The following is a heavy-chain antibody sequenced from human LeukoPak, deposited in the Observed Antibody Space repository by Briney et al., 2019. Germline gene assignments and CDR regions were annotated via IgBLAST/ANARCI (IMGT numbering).Heavy chain of an antibody. CDR3: PTEYYYDRTEYGAFDI. CDR1: GYTFTTFD. D-gene: IGHD3-22*01. CDR2: MNPNNGNT. J-gene: IGHJ3*02. V-gene: IGHV1-8*01. Sequence: ASVKVSCKASGYTFTTFDINWVRQASGQGLEWMGWMNPNNGNTGYAQKFQGRVTMTRNTSISTAYMELSSLRSADPAVYSCPTEYYYDRTEYGAFDIWGQGTMVTVSS.